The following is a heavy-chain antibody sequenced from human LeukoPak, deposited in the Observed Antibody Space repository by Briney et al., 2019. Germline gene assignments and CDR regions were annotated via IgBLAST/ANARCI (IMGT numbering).Heavy chain of an antibody. D-gene: IGHD6-19*01. CDR1: GFTFSSDA. CDR2: ISGSVVGT. V-gene: IGHV3-23*01. J-gene: IGHJ6*03. Sequence: QPGGSLRLSCAASGFTFSSDAMRWGRQGPGKGREWGLSISGSVVGTYYADSVQGRFTISRDSSKSALYLQRNSLKAEDTAVYYCAKGLIAVAGTRFAGGYMDVWGKGTTVTVSS. CDR3: AKGLIAVAGTRFAGGYMDV.